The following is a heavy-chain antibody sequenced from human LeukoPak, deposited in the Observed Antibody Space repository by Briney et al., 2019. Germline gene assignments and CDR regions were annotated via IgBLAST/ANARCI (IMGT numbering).Heavy chain of an antibody. V-gene: IGHV4-59*02. Sequence: TTSETLSLTCSVSGGSVSSYYWSWIRQPPGKGLEWIGYMDYSGSTNYNPSLKSRVTISADRSKNQLSLKVTSVTAADTAVYYCARDRGSKGGFDYWGQGNLVTVSS. CDR2: MDYSGST. CDR1: GGSVSSYY. J-gene: IGHJ4*02. CDR3: ARDRGSKGGFDY. D-gene: IGHD3-16*01.